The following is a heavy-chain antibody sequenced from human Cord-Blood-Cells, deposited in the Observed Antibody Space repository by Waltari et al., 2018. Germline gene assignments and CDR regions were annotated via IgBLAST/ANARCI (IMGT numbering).Heavy chain of an antibody. V-gene: IGHV4-34*01. CDR1: GGSFSGYY. D-gene: IGHD6-13*01. CDR2: INHSGST. J-gene: IGHJ4*02. CDR3: ARGGGAAGTSFDY. Sequence: VQLQQWGAGLLKPSETLSLTCAVYGGSFSGYYWSWIRQPPGKGLEWIGEINHSGSTNYNPSLNSRVTISVDTSKNQFSLKLSSVTAADTAVYYCARGGGAAGTSFDYWGQGTLVTVSS.